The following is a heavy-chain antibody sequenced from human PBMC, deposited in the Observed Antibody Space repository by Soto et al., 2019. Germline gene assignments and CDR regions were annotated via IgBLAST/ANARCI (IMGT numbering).Heavy chain of an antibody. CDR1: GFTFSSYA. J-gene: IGHJ4*02. V-gene: IGHV3-23*01. D-gene: IGHD6-13*01. CDR3: ARHPRYSRSWYYFDY. CDR2: ISGSGGST. Sequence: GGSLRLSCAASGFTFSSYAMSWVRQAPGKGLEWVSAISGSGGSTYYADSVKGRFTISRDNSKNTLYLQMNSLRAEDTAVYYCARHPRYSRSWYYFDYWRQGTLVTVS.